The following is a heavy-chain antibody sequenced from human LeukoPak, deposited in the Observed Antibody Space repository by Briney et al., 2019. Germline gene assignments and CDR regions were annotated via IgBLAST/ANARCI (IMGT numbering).Heavy chain of an antibody. V-gene: IGHV4-59*05. CDR1: GFTFSSYSMN. Sequence: GSLRLSCAASGFTFSSYSMNWVRQAPGKGLEWIGSIYYSGSTYYNPSLKSRVTISVDTSKNQFSLKLSSVTAADTAVYYCARWATVVTTFDYWGQGTLVTVSS. J-gene: IGHJ4*02. CDR2: IYYSGST. D-gene: IGHD4-17*01. CDR3: ARWATVVTTFDY.